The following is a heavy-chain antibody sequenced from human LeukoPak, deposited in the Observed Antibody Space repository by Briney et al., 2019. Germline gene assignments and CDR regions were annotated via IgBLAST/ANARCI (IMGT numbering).Heavy chain of an antibody. CDR3: ARAPLVPAALYYFDY. D-gene: IGHD2-2*01. CDR1: GFTFSSYG. CDR2: IWYDGSKK. Sequence: GGSLRLSCAASGFTFSSYGMHWLRQAPGKGLEWVAVIWYDGSKKYYADSVKGRFTISRDNSKHTLYLQMNSLRAEDTAVYYCARAPLVPAALYYFDYWGQGTLVTVSS. J-gene: IGHJ4*02. V-gene: IGHV3-33*01.